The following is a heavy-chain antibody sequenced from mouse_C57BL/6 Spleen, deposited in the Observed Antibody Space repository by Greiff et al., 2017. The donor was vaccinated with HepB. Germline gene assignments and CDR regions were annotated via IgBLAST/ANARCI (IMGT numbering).Heavy chain of an antibody. CDR1: GYSFTGYF. D-gene: IGHD1-1*01. CDR2: ITPYNGDT. J-gene: IGHJ1*03. Sequence: VQLQQSGPELVKPGDSVKISCKASGYSFTGYFMNWVMQSHGKSLEWIGRITPYNGDTFYNQKFKGKATLTVDKSSSTALMELRSLTSEDSAVYYGARECYYGSSYGYFDVWGTGTTVTVSS. V-gene: IGHV1-20*01. CDR3: ARECYYGSSYGYFDV.